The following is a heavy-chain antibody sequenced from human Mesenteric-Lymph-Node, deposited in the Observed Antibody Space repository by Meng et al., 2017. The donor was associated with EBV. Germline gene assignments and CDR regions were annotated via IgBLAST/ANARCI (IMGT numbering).Heavy chain of an antibody. CDR3: VSYDYGNYVSFDS. CDR2: IYYRGST. V-gene: IGHV4-39*01. CDR1: GASISSGSYY. Sequence: QVQHQEPGPGLVTPSQTLSLTCAVSGASISSGSYYWGWIRQPPGKGLEWIGSIYYRGSTYYNPSLRSRVTISVDTSKNHFSLKLSSVTAADTAMYYCVSYDYGNYVSFDSWGQGILVTVSS. D-gene: IGHD4-11*01. J-gene: IGHJ4*02.